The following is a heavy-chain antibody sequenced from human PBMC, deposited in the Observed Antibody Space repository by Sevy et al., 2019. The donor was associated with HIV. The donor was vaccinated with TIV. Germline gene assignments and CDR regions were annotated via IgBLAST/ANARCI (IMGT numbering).Heavy chain of an antibody. Sequence: GGSLRLSCAASGFTFSNAWMIWVRQAPGKGLEWVGRIKSKTGGGTTDNAATVKGRFTISRDNSRHTLYLQMNSLKTEDTAVYYCTTDTLRDYFDYWGQGTLVTVSS. CDR1: GFTFSNAW. CDR3: TTDTLRDYFDY. J-gene: IGHJ4*02. V-gene: IGHV3-15*05. CDR2: IKSKTGGGTT.